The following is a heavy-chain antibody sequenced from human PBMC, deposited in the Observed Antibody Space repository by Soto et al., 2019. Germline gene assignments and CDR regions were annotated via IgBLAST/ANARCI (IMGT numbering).Heavy chain of an antibody. V-gene: IGHV3-48*04. D-gene: IGHD6-13*01. CDR2: ISSSSSTI. J-gene: IGHJ4*02. CDR1: GFTFSSYS. CDR3: ARDGYSSSWFQPYYFDY. Sequence: GGSLRLSCAASGFTFSSYSMNWVRQAPGKGLEWVSYISSSSSTIYYADSVKGQFTISRDNAKNSLYLQMNSLRAEDTAVYYCARDGYSSSWFQPYYFDYWGQGTLVTVSS.